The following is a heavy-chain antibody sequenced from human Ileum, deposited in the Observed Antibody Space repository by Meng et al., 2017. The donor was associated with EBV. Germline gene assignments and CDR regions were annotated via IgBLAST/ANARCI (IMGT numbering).Heavy chain of an antibody. J-gene: IGHJ4*02. CDR2: INHSGST. V-gene: IGHV4-34*01. CDR3: ARGGPFHY. CDR1: GGSFSGYY. Sequence: QVPLQQWGAGLFKPSETLSLTCAVYGGSFSGYYWSWIRQPPGKGLEWIWEINHSGSTNYKPSLKSRVTISVDTSKNQFSLRLSSVTAADSAVYFCARGGPFHYWGQGTLVTVSS. D-gene: IGHD3-16*01.